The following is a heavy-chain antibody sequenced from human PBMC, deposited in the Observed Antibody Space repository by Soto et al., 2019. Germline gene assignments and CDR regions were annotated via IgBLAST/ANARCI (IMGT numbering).Heavy chain of an antibody. Sequence: QITLRESGPTLVQPTQTLTLTCTLSGVSLSTSGEGVGWIRQPPGKALEWLALIYWDDDKRFSPSLKSRLATPXXXSXSQVVMTMPDMAPEDTAIYYCAHRQRTVVVGAPFALWGQGSQVTVSS. CDR3: AHRQRTVVVGAPFAL. CDR2: IYWDDDK. V-gene: IGHV2-5*02. CDR1: GVSLSTSGEG. D-gene: IGHD2-15*01. J-gene: IGHJ4*02.